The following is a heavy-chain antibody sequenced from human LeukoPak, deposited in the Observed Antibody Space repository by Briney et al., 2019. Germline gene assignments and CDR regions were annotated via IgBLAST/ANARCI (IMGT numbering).Heavy chain of an antibody. V-gene: IGHV3-20*04. D-gene: IGHD4-17*01. CDR2: INWNGGST. CDR3: ARQNGGAEYGDYGH. J-gene: IGHJ4*02. Sequence: PGGSLRLSCAASGFTFDDYGMSWVRQAPGKGLEWASGINWNGGSTGYADSVKGRSTISRDNAKNSLYLQMTSLRAEDTALYYCARQNGGAEYGDYGHWGQGILVTVSS. CDR1: GFTFDDYG.